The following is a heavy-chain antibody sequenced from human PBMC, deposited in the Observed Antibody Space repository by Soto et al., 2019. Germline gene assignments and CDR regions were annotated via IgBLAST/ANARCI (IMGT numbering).Heavy chain of an antibody. Sequence: QMQMQESGPGLVKPSETLSLTCTVSGGSISRSSYYWGWIRQTTGKGLEWNGSIYNSGSTYYNPSIKSRLTISVDTSKKQFSLKLSSVTAADTAVYYCARIDFGLHAFDIWGQGKMVTVSS. D-gene: IGHD3-10*01. CDR3: ARIDFGLHAFDI. CDR2: IYNSGST. V-gene: IGHV4-39*01. CDR1: GGSISRSSYY. J-gene: IGHJ3*02.